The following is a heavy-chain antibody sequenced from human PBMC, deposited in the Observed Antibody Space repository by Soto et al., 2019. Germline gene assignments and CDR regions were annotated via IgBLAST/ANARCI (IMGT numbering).Heavy chain of an antibody. Sequence: QLQLQESGPGLVKPSETLSLTCTVSGGSISSSSYYWGWIRQPPGKGLEWIGRIYYSGRTYYNPSLKSRVTVSGETSKNQFALNLSSVTAADTAVSYCARRGSGSYSDYWGQGTLVTVSS. D-gene: IGHD3-10*01. V-gene: IGHV4-39*01. CDR1: GGSISSSSYY. J-gene: IGHJ4*02. CDR3: ARRGSGSYSDY. CDR2: IYYSGRT.